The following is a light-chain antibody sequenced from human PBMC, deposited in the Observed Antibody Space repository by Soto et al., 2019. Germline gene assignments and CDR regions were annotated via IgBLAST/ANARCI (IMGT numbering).Light chain of an antibody. Sequence: QSVLTQPASVSGSLGQSITISCTGTSSDVGSYNLVSWYQQHPGKAPKLMIYDVTKRPSGVSDRFSGSRSGNTASLTISGLQAEDESDYYCCSYAASSTYVFGSGTKLPVL. V-gene: IGLV2-23*02. J-gene: IGLJ1*01. CDR1: SSDVGSYNL. CDR3: CSYAASSTYV. CDR2: DVT.